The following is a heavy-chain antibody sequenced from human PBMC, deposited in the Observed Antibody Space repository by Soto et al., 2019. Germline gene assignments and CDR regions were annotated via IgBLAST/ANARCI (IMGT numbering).Heavy chain of an antibody. V-gene: IGHV3-13*04. Sequence: EVQLVESGGGLVQPGGSLRLSCAASGFTFSSYDMHWVRQATGKGLEWVSSIGSAGDTYYSGFVEGRFTISRENVKKYLYLQLNRLRDGDTAVYSCARGGGRGDFDNWGQGTLVTVSS. CDR3: ARGGGRGDFDN. CDR2: IGSAGDT. J-gene: IGHJ4*02. D-gene: IGHD3-16*01. CDR1: GFTFSSYD.